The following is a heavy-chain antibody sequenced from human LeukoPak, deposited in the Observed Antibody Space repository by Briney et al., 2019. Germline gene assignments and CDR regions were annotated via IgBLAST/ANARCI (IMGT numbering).Heavy chain of an antibody. V-gene: IGHV3-23*01. CDR2: ISGSGGST. CDR3: ARGDITGTITNFDY. J-gene: IGHJ4*02. D-gene: IGHD1-7*01. Sequence: GGSLRLSYAASGFTFSSYAMSWVRQAPGKGLEWVSAISGSGGSTYYADSVKGRFTISRDNSKNALYLQMNSLRAEDTAVYYCARGDITGTITNFDYWGQGTLVTVSS. CDR1: GFTFSSYA.